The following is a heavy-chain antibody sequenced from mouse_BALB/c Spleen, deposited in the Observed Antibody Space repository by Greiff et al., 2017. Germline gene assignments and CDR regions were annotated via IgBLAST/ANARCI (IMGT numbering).Heavy chain of an antibody. D-gene: IGHD2-4*01. CDR1: GYSFTGYY. V-gene: IGHV1-31*01. CDR3: ARRGNDYDYAMDY. J-gene: IGHJ4*01. Sequence: EVKLQQSGPELVKPGASVKISCKASGYSFTGYYMHWVKQSHVKSLEWIGRINPYNGATSYNQNFKDKASLTVDKSSSTAYMELRSLTSEDTAVYYCARRGNDYDYAMDYWGQGTSVTVSS. CDR2: INPYNGAT.